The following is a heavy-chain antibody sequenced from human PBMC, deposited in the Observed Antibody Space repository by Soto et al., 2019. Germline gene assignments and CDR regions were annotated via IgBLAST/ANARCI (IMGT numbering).Heavy chain of an antibody. V-gene: IGHV5-51*01. Sequence: PGESLKISCKGSGYSFTTYWIGWVRQMPGKGLEWTGIIYPGDSDTTYSPSFQGQVTISADKSISTAYLQWSSLKASDTAMYYCARYNGGNSNYHYYYGMDVWGQGTTVTVSS. CDR2: IYPGDSDT. J-gene: IGHJ6*01. D-gene: IGHD1-20*01. CDR1: GYSFTTYW. CDR3: ARYNGGNSNYHYYYGMDV.